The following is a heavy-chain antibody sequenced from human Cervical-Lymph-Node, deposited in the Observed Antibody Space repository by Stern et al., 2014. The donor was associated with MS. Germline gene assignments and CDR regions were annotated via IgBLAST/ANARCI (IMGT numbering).Heavy chain of an antibody. J-gene: IGHJ4*02. CDR2: IDWDDDK. CDR1: GFSLSTSGMC. V-gene: IGHV2-70*01. Sequence: QVTLKESGPALVKPTQTLTLTCTFSGFSLSTSGMCVNWIRQPPGKALEWLALIDWDDDKYYSAYLKTRLTISKDTSKNQVVLTMTNMDPVDTATYFCARISNYFDRSGFDYWGQGTQVTVSS. CDR3: ARISNYFDRSGFDY. D-gene: IGHD3-22*01.